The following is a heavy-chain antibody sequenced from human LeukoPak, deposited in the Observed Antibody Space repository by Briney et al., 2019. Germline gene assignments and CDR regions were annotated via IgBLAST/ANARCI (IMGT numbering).Heavy chain of an antibody. V-gene: IGHV4-30-2*01. Sequence: PSETLSLTCAVSGSSISSGGYSWSWIRQPPGKGLEWIVYIYHSGSTCYNPSLKSRVTISVDRSKNQFSLKLSSVTAADTAVYYCARGLGCSGGSCYSNSNWFDPWGQGTLVTVSS. CDR2: IYHSGST. CDR1: GSSISSGGYS. CDR3: ARGLGCSGGSCYSNSNWFDP. J-gene: IGHJ5*02. D-gene: IGHD2-15*01.